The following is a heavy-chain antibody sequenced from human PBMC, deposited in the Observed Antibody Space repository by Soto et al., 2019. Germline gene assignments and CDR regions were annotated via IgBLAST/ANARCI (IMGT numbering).Heavy chain of an antibody. CDR1: GVSFSGYY. Sequence: SETLSLSCAVYGVSFSGYYWSWIRQPPGKGLEWIGEINHSGSANYNPSLKSRVTISVDTSKNQFSLKLSSVTAADTAVYYCAGTQYDFWSGYMGDAFDIWGQGTMVTVSS. V-gene: IGHV4-34*01. J-gene: IGHJ3*02. D-gene: IGHD3-3*01. CDR3: AGTQYDFWSGYMGDAFDI. CDR2: INHSGSA.